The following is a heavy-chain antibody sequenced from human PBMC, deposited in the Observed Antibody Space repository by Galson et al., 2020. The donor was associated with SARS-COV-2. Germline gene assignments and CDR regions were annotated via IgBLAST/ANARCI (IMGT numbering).Heavy chain of an antibody. CDR2: ISGDGGSI. CDR1: GFTFSNFE. Sequence: GGSLRVSCAASGFTFSNFEMNWVRQAPGKGLEWVSYISGDGGSIFYINSVKGRFTISRDNAKNSVYLQMNSLRAEDTALYFCARKTPGTTYFDYWGQGTLVTVSS. V-gene: IGHV3-48*03. CDR3: ARKTPGTTYFDY. J-gene: IGHJ4*02. D-gene: IGHD1-1*01.